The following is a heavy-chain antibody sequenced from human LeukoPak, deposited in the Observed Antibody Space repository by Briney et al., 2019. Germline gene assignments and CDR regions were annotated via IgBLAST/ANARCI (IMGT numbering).Heavy chain of an antibody. CDR3: ARPLQGIVGATGFDY. Sequence: GESLKISCQGSEYRFATYWIAWLRQMPGEGLGWMGIIYPSDSDTRYSPSFHGQVTISADKSIKTASLQWSSLKASDTAMYYCARPLQGIVGATGFDYWGQGTLVTVSS. V-gene: IGHV5-51*01. CDR2: IYPSDSDT. CDR1: EYRFATYW. D-gene: IGHD1-26*01. J-gene: IGHJ4*02.